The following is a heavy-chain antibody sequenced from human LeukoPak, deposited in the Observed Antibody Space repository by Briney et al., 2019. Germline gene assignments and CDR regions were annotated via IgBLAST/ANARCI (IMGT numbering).Heavy chain of an antibody. CDR1: GFSFSSFA. CDR3: AKRITEAAGIYFDS. Sequence: GGSLRLSCEGSGFSFSSFAMTWVRQAPGKGLEWVSTIYGGGTNTFYADSVKGRFTISRDDSKNMQFLEMDSLRPEDTAVYFCAKRITEAAGIYFDSWGQGTLVTVSS. V-gene: IGHV3-23*01. D-gene: IGHD6-19*01. CDR2: IYGGGTNT. J-gene: IGHJ4*02.